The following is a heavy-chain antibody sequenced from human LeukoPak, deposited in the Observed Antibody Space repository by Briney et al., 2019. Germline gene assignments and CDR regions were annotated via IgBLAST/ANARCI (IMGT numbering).Heavy chain of an antibody. J-gene: IGHJ4*02. V-gene: IGHV3-30-3*01. Sequence: GGSLRLSCAASGFTFRNYIIHWVSQAPGKGLEWVAVTSSDLNVKLYADSVKGRFTISRDNSRSTLYLQMNSLRPEDTAIYYCAREGYYGSGSPPSLYFDYWGQGTLVTVSS. CDR2: TSSDLNVK. CDR3: AREGYYGSGSPPSLYFDY. CDR1: GFTFRNYI. D-gene: IGHD3-10*01.